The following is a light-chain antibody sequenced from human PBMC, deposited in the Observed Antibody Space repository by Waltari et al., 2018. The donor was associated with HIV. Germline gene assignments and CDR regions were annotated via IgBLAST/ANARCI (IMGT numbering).Light chain of an antibody. CDR1: SGAIGTYNV. Sequence: QPALTQPAPVSGSPGQSITISCTGTSGAIGTYNVFSWFQHHPGKAPKLMIYEDTKRPPGVSNRFSGSKSGNTASLTISGLQGEDEADYYCCSYASSTTFEVFGTGTKVTVL. CDR2: EDT. V-gene: IGLV2-23*02. CDR3: CSYASSTTFEV. J-gene: IGLJ1*01.